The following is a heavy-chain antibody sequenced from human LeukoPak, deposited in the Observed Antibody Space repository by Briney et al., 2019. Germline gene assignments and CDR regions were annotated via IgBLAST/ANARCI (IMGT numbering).Heavy chain of an antibody. CDR1: GGSFSGYY. CDR3: ARYYGSGTYSFYYYYMDV. D-gene: IGHD3-10*01. J-gene: IGHJ6*03. CDR2: ISSAGSNK. Sequence: LSLTCAVYGGSFSGYYWSWIRQPPGKGLEWVSYISSAGSNKYHSDSVRGRFTISRDNAKNSLYLQMNSLRGEDSGVYYCARYYGSGTYSFYYYYMDVWGKGTSVTISS. V-gene: IGHV3-11*04.